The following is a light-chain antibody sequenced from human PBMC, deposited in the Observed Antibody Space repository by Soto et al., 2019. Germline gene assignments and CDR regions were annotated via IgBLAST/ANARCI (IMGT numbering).Light chain of an antibody. J-gene: IGKJ5*01. CDR1: QSVRSTY. V-gene: IGKV3-20*01. Sequence: EIVLTQSPGTLSLSPGERATLSCRASQSVRSTYLAWYQQKPGQAHRPLIYGASSRATGIPDRFSGSGSGTDFTLTISRLEPEDFAVYFCQQYGNSPRTFGQGTRLEIK. CDR2: GAS. CDR3: QQYGNSPRT.